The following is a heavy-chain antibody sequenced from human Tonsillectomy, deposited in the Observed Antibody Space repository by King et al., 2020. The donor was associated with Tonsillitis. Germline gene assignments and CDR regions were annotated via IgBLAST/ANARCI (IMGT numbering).Heavy chain of an antibody. CDR2: ISSSSSYI. CDR3: ARDEGGLALQKLGLPRFDY. CDR1: GFTFSSYS. V-gene: IGHV3-21*01. J-gene: IGHJ4*02. D-gene: IGHD7-27*01. Sequence: VQLVESGGGLVKPVGSLRLSCAAPGFTFSSYSMNWVRQAPGKGLEWVSSISSSSSYIYYADSVKGRFTISRDNAKNSLYLQMNSLRAEDTAVYYCARDEGGLALQKLGLPRFDYWGQGTLVTVSS.